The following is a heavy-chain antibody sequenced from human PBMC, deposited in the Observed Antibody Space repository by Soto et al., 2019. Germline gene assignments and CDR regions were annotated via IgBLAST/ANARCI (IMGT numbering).Heavy chain of an antibody. Sequence: EVQLLESGGGLVQPGGSLRLSCAASGFTFSSYAMSWVRQAPGKGLEWVSAISGSGGSTYYADSVKGRFTISRDNSKNTLYLQMNSLRAENTAVYYCGKVSGYGDYAYFDYWGQGTLVTVSS. CDR2: ISGSGGST. J-gene: IGHJ4*02. D-gene: IGHD4-17*01. CDR3: GKVSGYGDYAYFDY. CDR1: GFTFSSYA. V-gene: IGHV3-23*01.